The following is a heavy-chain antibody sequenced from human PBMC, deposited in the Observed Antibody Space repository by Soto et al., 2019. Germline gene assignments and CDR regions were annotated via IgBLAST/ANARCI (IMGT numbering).Heavy chain of an antibody. V-gene: IGHV4-34*01. Sequence: SETLSLTCAVYGGSFSGYYWSWIRQPPGKGLEWIGEINHSVSTNYNPYLKSRITISVDTSKNQFSMKLSSVTAADTVVYYCAGESGRPDLGDYYYYMDVWGKGTTVTVSS. J-gene: IGHJ6*03. CDR2: INHSVST. CDR1: GGSFSGYY. D-gene: IGHD3-16*01. CDR3: AGESGRPDLGDYYYYMDV.